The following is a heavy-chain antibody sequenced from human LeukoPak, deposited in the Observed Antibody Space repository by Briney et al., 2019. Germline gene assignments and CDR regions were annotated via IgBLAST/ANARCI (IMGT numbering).Heavy chain of an antibody. CDR3: ARDPYCSGGSCYSDY. V-gene: IGHV1-18*01. CDR2: ISAYNGNT. Sequence: ASVKVSCKASGYTFTSYGISWVRQAPGQGLEWMGWISAYNGNTNYAQKLQGRVTMTTDTSTNTAYTELRSLRSDDTAVYYCARDPYCSGGSCYSDYWGQGTLVTVSS. D-gene: IGHD2-15*01. J-gene: IGHJ4*02. CDR1: GYTFTSYG.